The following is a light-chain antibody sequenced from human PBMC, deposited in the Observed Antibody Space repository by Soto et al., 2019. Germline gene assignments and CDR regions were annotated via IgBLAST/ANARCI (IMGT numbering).Light chain of an antibody. V-gene: IGKV3-20*01. CDR1: RSLSSSY. Sequence: EIVLTQSPGTLSLSPGERATLSCRASRSLSSSYVVWYQQKPGQAPRLLIYAASRRATGIPDRFSGSGSATEYTLTISRLEPEDFEVYYCQQQGTFGQGTKVDIK. CDR3: QQQGT. J-gene: IGKJ2*01. CDR2: AAS.